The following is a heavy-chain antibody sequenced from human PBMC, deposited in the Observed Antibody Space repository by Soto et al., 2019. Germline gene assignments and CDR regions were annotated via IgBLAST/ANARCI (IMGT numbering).Heavy chain of an antibody. J-gene: IGHJ3*02. Sequence: PSETLSLTCTVSGASITSGGYYWVWIRQPPGKGLEWIGSIYYNGDTYYNPSLKSRVTISVDTSKNQFSVKLNSVTAADTAVYYCARHQSIVVVTAARAFDIWGQGTMVTVSS. CDR2: IYYNGDT. CDR1: GASITSGGYY. CDR3: ARHQSIVVVTAARAFDI. D-gene: IGHD2-15*01. V-gene: IGHV4-39*01.